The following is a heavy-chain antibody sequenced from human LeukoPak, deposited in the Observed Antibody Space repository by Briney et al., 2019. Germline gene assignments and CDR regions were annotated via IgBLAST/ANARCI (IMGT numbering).Heavy chain of an antibody. J-gene: IGHJ6*02. D-gene: IGHD2-2*01. V-gene: IGHV4-34*01. CDR2: INHSGST. Sequence: SETLSLTCAVYGGSFSGYYWSWIRQPPGKGLEWIGEINHSGSTNYNPSLKSRVTTSVDTSKNQFSLKLSSVTAADTAVYYCARAHCSSTSCYAGGLYGMDVWGQGTTVTVSS. CDR3: ARAHCSSTSCYAGGLYGMDV. CDR1: GGSFSGYY.